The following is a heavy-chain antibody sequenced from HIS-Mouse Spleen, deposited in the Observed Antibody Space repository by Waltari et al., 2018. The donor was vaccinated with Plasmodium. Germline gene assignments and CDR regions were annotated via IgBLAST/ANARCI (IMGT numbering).Heavy chain of an antibody. J-gene: IGHJ6*02. D-gene: IGHD6-6*01. Sequence: QVTLRESGPALVKPTQTLTLTCTFSGFSLSTSGMCVTWIRQPPGTAREWLARIDWGDDKYYNTSLKTRLTISKDTSKNQVVLTMTNMDPVDTATYYCARTTYSSSSAKYYYYGMDVWGQGTTVTVSS. V-gene: IGHV2-70*15. CDR2: IDWGDDK. CDR1: GFSLSTSGMC. CDR3: ARTTYSSSSAKYYYYGMDV.